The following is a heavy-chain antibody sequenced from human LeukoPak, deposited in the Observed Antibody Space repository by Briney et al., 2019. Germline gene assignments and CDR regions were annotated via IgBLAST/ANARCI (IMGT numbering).Heavy chain of an antibody. CDR3: ARDQGQLPYYYYYMDV. J-gene: IGHJ6*03. D-gene: IGHD6-6*01. Sequence: ASETLSLTCTVSGGSISSSSYYWGWIRQPPGKGLEWIGSIYYSGSTYYNPSLKSRVTISVDTSKNQFSLKLSSVTAADTAVYYCARDQGQLPYYYYYMDVWGKGTTVTVSS. V-gene: IGHV4-39*07. CDR2: IYYSGST. CDR1: GGSISSSSYY.